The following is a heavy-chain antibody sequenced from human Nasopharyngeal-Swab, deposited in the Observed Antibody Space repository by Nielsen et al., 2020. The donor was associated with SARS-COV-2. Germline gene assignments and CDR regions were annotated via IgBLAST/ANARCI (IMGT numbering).Heavy chain of an antibody. CDR2: FDPEDGET. CDR3: ATDYRSGYPSGLDYYYYYYGMDV. CDR1: GYTLTELS. V-gene: IGHV1-24*01. J-gene: IGHJ6*02. D-gene: IGHD3-22*01. Sequence: ASVKVSCKVSGYTLTELSVHWVRQAPGKGLEWMGGFDPEDGETIYAQKFQGRVTMTEDTSTDTAYMELSSLRSEDTAVYYCATDYRSGYPSGLDYYYYYYGMDVWGQGTTVTVSS.